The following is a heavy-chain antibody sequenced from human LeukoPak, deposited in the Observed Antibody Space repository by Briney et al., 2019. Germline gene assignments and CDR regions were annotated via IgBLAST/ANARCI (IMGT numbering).Heavy chain of an antibody. CDR3: TTDRSLLGTYYYDSSGPYWVDY. V-gene: IGHV1-69*06. D-gene: IGHD3-22*01. CDR2: IIPIFGTA. Sequence: GASVKVSCKASGYTFTSYGISWVRQAPGQGLEWMGEIIPIFGTANYAQKFQGRVTITADKSTSTAYTELSSLRSEDTAVYYCTTDRSLLGTYYYDSSGPYWVDYWGQGTLVTVSS. J-gene: IGHJ4*02. CDR1: GYTFTSYG.